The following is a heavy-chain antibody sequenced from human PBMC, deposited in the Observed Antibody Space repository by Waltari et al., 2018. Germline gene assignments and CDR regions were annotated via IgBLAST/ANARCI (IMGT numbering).Heavy chain of an antibody. CDR1: GYSISSGYY. CDR2: IYHSGLT. V-gene: IGHV4-38-2*01. CDR3: ARLRPGYDYIWGRSEIDY. D-gene: IGHD3-16*01. Sequence: QVQLQESGPGLVKPSETLSLTCAVSGYSISSGYYWGWIRQPPGKGLEWIGSIYHSGLTDYSPSLKSRVTISVDTSKNQFSLKLSSVTAADTAVYYCARLRPGYDYIWGRSEIDYWGQGTLVTVSS. J-gene: IGHJ4*02.